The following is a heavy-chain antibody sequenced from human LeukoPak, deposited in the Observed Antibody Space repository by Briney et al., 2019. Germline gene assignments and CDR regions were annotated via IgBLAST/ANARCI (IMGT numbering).Heavy chain of an antibody. CDR3: ARDGSLYCSSTSCYGNNWFDP. CDR1: GYTFTSYG. Sequence: GASVKVSRTASGYTFTSYGISWGRQAPGQGLEWMGWISAYNGNTNYAQKLQGRVTMTTDTSTSTAYMQLRSLRSDDTAVYYGARDGSLYCSSTSCYGNNWFDPWGQGTLVTVSS. CDR2: ISAYNGNT. V-gene: IGHV1-18*01. J-gene: IGHJ5*02. D-gene: IGHD2-2*01.